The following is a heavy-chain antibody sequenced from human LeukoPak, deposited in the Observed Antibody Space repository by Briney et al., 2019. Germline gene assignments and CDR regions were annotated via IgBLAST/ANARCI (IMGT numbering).Heavy chain of an antibody. D-gene: IGHD3-22*01. V-gene: IGHV3-30*09. Sequence: GRSLRLSCAASGFTFNSYAMHWVRQAAGKGLEWVAIISYAGSNKFYADSVKGRFAISRDNSKNTLYLQMNSLRAEDTAVYYCARFHEDYYDSSGYYYFDYWGQGTLVTVSS. CDR3: ARFHEDYYDSSGYYYFDY. CDR2: ISYAGSNK. J-gene: IGHJ4*02. CDR1: GFTFNSYA.